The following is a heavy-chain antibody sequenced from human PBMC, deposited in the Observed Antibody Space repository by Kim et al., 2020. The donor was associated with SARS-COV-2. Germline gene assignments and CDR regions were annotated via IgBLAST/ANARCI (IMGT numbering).Heavy chain of an antibody. CDR3: ARGSVVVAATPSPLHFDY. J-gene: IGHJ4*02. D-gene: IGHD2-15*01. Sequence: ASVKVSCKASGYTFTSYAMNWVRQAPGQGLEWMGWINTNTGNPTYAQGFTGRFVFSLDTSVSTAYLQISSLKAEDTAVYYCARGSVVVAATPSPLHFDYWGQGTLVTVSS. CDR1: GYTFTSYA. V-gene: IGHV7-4-1*02. CDR2: INTNTGNP.